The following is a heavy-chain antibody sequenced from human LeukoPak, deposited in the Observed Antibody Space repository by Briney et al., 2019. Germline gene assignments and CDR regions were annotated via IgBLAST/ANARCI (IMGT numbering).Heavy chain of an antibody. CDR1: GFTFSSYW. CDR3: ARPEGYCSGGSCFPFQH. J-gene: IGHJ1*01. CDR2: INSDGSST. V-gene: IGHV3-74*01. D-gene: IGHD2-15*01. Sequence: PGGSLRLSCAASGFTFSSYWMHWVRQAPGKGLVWVSRINSDGSSTSYADSVKGRFTISRDNAKNTLYLQMNSLRAEDTAVYYCARPEGYCSGGSCFPFQHWGQGTLVTVSS.